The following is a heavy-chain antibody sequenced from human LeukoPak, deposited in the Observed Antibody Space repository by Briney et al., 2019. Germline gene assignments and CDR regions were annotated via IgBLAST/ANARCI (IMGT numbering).Heavy chain of an antibody. J-gene: IGHJ4*02. CDR2: INPNSGGT. V-gene: IGHV1-2*02. CDR1: GYTYSGFY. CDR3: AELTGDPNY. D-gene: IGHD4-17*01. Sequence: ASVKVSCKASGYTYSGFYIHWVRQAPEQGLEYMGWINPNSGGTNYAQNFQGRVTMTRDTSISTVYMELSSLTSDDTAVYYCAELTGDPNYWGQGTLVTVSS.